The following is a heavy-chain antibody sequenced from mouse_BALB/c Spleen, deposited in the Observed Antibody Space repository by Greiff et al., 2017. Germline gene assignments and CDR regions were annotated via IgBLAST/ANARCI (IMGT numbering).Heavy chain of an antibody. CDR2: ISSGSNTI. Sequence: DVNLVESGGGLVQPGGSRKLSCAASGFTFSSFYMHWVRQAPEKGLEWIAYISSGSNTIYYADTVKGRCTISRDNPKNTLFLQMTSLRSEDTAMYYCARHYGYYFSYWGQGTILTVSA. CDR3: ARHYGYYFSY. CDR1: GFTFSSFY. D-gene: IGHD1-2*01. J-gene: IGHJ2*01. V-gene: IGHV5-17*02.